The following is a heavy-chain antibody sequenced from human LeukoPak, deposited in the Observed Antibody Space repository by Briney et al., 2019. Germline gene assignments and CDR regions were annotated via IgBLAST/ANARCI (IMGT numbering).Heavy chain of an antibody. CDR3: ARVCSYYDFWSGYYNNWFDP. Sequence: SETLSLTCTVSGGSISSGSYYWSWIRQPAGKGLEWIGRIYTSGSTNYNPSLKSRVTISVDTSKNQFSLKLSSVTAADTAVYYCARVCSYYDFWSGYYNNWFDPWGQGTLVTVSS. CDR2: IYTSGST. CDR1: GGSISSGSYY. J-gene: IGHJ5*02. D-gene: IGHD3-3*01. V-gene: IGHV4-61*02.